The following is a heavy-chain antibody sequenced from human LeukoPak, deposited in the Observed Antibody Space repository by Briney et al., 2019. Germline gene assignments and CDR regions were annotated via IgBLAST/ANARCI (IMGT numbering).Heavy chain of an antibody. D-gene: IGHD5-24*01. Sequence: GGSLRLSCAASGFTFSDYYMSWLRQAPGKGLEWVSYISSSGSTIYYADSVKGRFTISRDNAKNSLYLQMNSLRAEDTAVYYCARDVSEMATITNYYYYGMDVWGQGTTVTVSS. V-gene: IGHV3-11*01. CDR3: ARDVSEMATITNYYYYGMDV. CDR2: ISSSGSTI. CDR1: GFTFSDYY. J-gene: IGHJ6*02.